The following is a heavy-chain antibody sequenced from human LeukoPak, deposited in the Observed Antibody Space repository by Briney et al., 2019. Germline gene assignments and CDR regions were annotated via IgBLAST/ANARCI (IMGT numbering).Heavy chain of an antibody. J-gene: IGHJ4*02. Sequence: SETLSLTCTVSGGSISSSSYYRGWIRQPPGKGLEWIGSIYYSGSTYHNPSLKSRVSTSVDTSKNQFSLKLSSATAADTAVYFCARSQWLAPFDHWGQGTLVTVSS. CDR3: ARSQWLAPFDH. CDR1: GGSISSSSYY. V-gene: IGHV4-39*01. CDR2: IYYSGST. D-gene: IGHD6-19*01.